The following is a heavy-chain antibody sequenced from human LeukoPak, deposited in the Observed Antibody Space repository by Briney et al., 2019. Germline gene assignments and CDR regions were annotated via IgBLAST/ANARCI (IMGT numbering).Heavy chain of an antibody. CDR2: IYYSGST. V-gene: IGHV4-39*07. D-gene: IGHD5-12*01. CDR3: ARDSPKYSGSNSGIDY. Sequence: PSEALSLTWTVSGGSICRYYWGWIRQPPGKRLGWIGSIYYSGSTYYNPSLKSRVTISVDTSKNQFSLKLSSVTAADTAVYYCARDSPKYSGSNSGIDYWGQGTLVTVSS. J-gene: IGHJ4*02. CDR1: GGSICRYY.